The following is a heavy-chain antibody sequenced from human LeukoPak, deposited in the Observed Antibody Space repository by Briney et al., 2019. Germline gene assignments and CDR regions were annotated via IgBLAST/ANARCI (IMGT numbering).Heavy chain of an antibody. V-gene: IGHV4-39*07. CDR2: IYYSGST. CDR1: GGSISSSSYY. CDR3: ARDGGDILTGYYY. Sequence: SETLSLTCTVSGGSISSSSYYWGWIRQPLGKGLEWIGSIYYSGSTYYNPSLKSRVTISVDTSKNQFSLKLSSVTAADTAVYYCARDGGDILTGYYYWGQGTLVTVSS. D-gene: IGHD3-9*01. J-gene: IGHJ4*02.